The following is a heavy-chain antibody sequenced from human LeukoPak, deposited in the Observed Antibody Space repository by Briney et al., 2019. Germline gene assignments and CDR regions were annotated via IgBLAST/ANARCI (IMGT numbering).Heavy chain of an antibody. Sequence: SVTVCCKASGYTFTRYAMNWVRQAPGQGLEWMGWINTNTGNPTYAQGFTGRFVFSLDTAVSTAYVQISSLKAEDTAVYYCARPGDDGAWGQGTLVTVSS. CDR3: ARPGDDGA. CDR2: INTNTGNP. V-gene: IGHV7-4-1*02. CDR1: GYTFTRYA. J-gene: IGHJ5*02. D-gene: IGHD4/OR15-4a*01.